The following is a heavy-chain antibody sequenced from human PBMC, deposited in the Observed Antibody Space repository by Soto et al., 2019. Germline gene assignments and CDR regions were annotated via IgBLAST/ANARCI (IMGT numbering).Heavy chain of an antibody. Sequence: SETLSLTCTVSGDSISNYYWSWVRQSAEKRLEWIGRVSSTGSSYYNPSLKSRVTISVDTSKNQVSLNLTSVTAADTAVYYCARGVPAAGTDWFDPWGQGTLVTVSS. CDR3: ARGVPAAGTDWFDP. V-gene: IGHV4-4*07. D-gene: IGHD6-13*01. CDR2: VSSTGSS. J-gene: IGHJ5*02. CDR1: GDSISNYY.